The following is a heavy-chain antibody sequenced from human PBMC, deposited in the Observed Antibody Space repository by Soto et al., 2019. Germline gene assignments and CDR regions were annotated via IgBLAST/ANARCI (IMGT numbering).Heavy chain of an antibody. CDR3: ASTTTVTTVPFDY. D-gene: IGHD4-4*01. Sequence: GGSLRLSCAASGFTFSSNYMSWVRQAPGKGLEWVSVIYSGGSTYYADSVKGRFTISRDNSKNTLYLQMNSLRAEDTAVYYCASTTTVTTVPFDYWGQGTLVTVSS. CDR2: IYSGGST. J-gene: IGHJ4*02. V-gene: IGHV3-66*01. CDR1: GFTFSSNY.